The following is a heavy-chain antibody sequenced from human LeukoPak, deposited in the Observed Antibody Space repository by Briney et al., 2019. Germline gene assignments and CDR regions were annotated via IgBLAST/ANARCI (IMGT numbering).Heavy chain of an antibody. J-gene: IGHJ3*02. Sequence: SGGSLRLSCAASGFTFSSYSMNWIRQAPGKGLEWVSYISSSSSTIYYADSVKVRFTISRDNAKNSLYPQMNSLRAEDTAVYYCTRDFWAYRGSSGDAFDIWAKGQWSPSLQ. D-gene: IGHD1-26*01. CDR2: ISSSSSTI. V-gene: IGHV3-48*04. CDR1: GFTFSSYS. CDR3: TRDFWAYRGSSGDAFDI.